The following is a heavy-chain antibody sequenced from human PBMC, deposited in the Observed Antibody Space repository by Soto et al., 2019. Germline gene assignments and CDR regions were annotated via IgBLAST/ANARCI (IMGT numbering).Heavy chain of an antibody. CDR3: ARDYSSGWFDD. D-gene: IGHD6-19*01. Sequence: GGSLRLSCAASGFTFISYSMNWVRQAPGKGLEWVSYITTGSSTIYYADSVKGRFTISRDNTKNSLYLQMNSLRAEDTAVYYCARDYSSGWFDDWGQGTLVTVSS. CDR2: ITTGSSTI. CDR1: GFTFISYS. J-gene: IGHJ4*02. V-gene: IGHV3-48*01.